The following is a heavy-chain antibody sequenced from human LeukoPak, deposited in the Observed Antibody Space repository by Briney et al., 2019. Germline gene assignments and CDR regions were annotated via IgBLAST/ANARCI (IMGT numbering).Heavy chain of an antibody. CDR3: ARDRAVSYFDY. D-gene: IGHD6-19*01. CDR2: INSDGSCT. CDR1: GFTFSSYW. J-gene: IGHJ4*02. V-gene: IGHV3-74*01. Sequence: GGSLRLSCAASGFTFSSYWMHWVRQAPGKGLVWVSRINSDGSCTTCADSVKGRFTISRDNAKNTLYLQMNSLRVEDTAVYYCARDRAVSYFDYWGQGTLVTVSS.